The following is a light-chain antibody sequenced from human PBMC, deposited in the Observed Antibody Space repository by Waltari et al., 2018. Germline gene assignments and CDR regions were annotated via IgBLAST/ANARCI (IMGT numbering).Light chain of an antibody. CDR3: QQYDISPLT. CDR2: GAS. Sequence: EIVLTQSPGTLSLSPGERATLSCRASQTARTTYLAWYQQQPGQAPTLLIYGASSRATGIPDRFSGSGSGTDFSLTISSLEPEDFAVYYCQQYDISPLTFGGGTKVEIK. CDR1: QTARTTY. V-gene: IGKV3-20*01. J-gene: IGKJ4*01.